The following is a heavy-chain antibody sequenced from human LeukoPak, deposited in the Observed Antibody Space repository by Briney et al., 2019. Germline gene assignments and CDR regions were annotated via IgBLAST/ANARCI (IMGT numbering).Heavy chain of an antibody. CDR1: GFTFSDYY. CDR3: ARVSQWLVPY. V-gene: IGHV3-11*05. Sequence: GGSLRLSCAASGFTFSDYYMSWIRQAPGKGLEWASYISSTSSYINYADSVKGRFTISRGNAKNSLFLQMNSLRAEDTAVYYCARVSQWLVPYWGQGTLVTVSS. D-gene: IGHD6-19*01. J-gene: IGHJ4*02. CDR2: ISSTSSYI.